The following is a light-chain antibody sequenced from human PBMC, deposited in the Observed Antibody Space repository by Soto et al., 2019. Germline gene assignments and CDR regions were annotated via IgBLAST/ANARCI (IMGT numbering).Light chain of an antibody. CDR1: QSVSSD. J-gene: IGKJ1*01. CDR2: GAS. V-gene: IGKV3-11*01. CDR3: QQRSNWPPWT. Sequence: EIVLTQSPATLSLSPGERATLSCRASQSVSSDLAWYHQKPGQAPRLLIYGASTRATGIPARFSGSGSGTDFTLTISSLEPEDFAVYYCQQRSNWPPWTFGQGTRWIS.